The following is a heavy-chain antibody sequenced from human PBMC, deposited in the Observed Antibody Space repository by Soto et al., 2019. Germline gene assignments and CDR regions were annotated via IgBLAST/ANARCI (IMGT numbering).Heavy chain of an antibody. CDR3: ATSQKGYNWNYFDH. CDR1: GASISSRDYY. Sequence: PSETLSLTCSVSGASISSRDYYWGWIRQTPGKGLEWIGNIDSTGFTSYNPSLESRVSVSVDTSKNQFSLKVSGVSAADTAVYYCATSQKGYNWNYFDHWGQGALVTVSS. V-gene: IGHV4-39*01. CDR2: IDSTGFT. D-gene: IGHD1-20*01. J-gene: IGHJ4*02.